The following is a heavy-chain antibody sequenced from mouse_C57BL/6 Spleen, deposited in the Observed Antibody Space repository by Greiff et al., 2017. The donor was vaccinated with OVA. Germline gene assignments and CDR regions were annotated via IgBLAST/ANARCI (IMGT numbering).Heavy chain of an antibody. CDR3: ARSGGNYDAMDY. D-gene: IGHD2-1*01. V-gene: IGHV1-82*01. CDR1: GYAFSSSW. J-gene: IGHJ4*01. Sequence: QVQLQQSGPELVKPGASVKISCKASGYAFSSSWMNWVKQRPGKGLEWIGRIYPGDGDTNYNGKFKGKATLTADKSCSTAYMQLSSLTAEDSAVYFCARSGGNYDAMDYWGQGTSVTVSS. CDR2: IYPGDGDT.